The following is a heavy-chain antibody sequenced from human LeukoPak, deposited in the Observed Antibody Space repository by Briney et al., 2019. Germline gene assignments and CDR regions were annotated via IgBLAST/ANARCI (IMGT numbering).Heavy chain of an antibody. Sequence: SVKVSCKASGGTFSSYAISWVRQAPGQGLEWMGRIIPILGIANYAQKFQGRVTITADKSTSTAYMELSSLRSEDTAVYYCAREPTPDSSGWSLVDYWGQGTLVTVSS. CDR3: AREPTPDSSGWSLVDY. V-gene: IGHV1-69*04. J-gene: IGHJ4*02. CDR2: IIPILGIA. D-gene: IGHD6-19*01. CDR1: GGTFSSYA.